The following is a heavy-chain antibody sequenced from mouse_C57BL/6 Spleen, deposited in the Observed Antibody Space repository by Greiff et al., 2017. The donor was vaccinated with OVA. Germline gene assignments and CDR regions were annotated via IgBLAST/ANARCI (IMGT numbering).Heavy chain of an antibody. V-gene: IGHV8-8*01. J-gene: IGHJ1*03. D-gene: IGHD1-1*01. Sequence: QVTLKESGPGILQPSQTLSLTCSFSGFSLSTFGMGVGWIRQPSGKGLEWLAHIWWDDDKYYNPALKSRLTISKDTSKNQVFLKIANVDTADTATYYCARITTVVATSYWYFDVWGTGTTVTVSS. CDR2: IWWDDDK. CDR1: GFSLSTFGMG. CDR3: ARITTVVATSYWYFDV.